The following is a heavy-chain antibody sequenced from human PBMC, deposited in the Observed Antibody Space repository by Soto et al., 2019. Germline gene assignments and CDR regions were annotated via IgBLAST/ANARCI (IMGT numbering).Heavy chain of an antibody. CDR1: GVIFSNKG. D-gene: IGHD3-10*02. CDR3: TLVRVADSALDH. Sequence: TGGSLGLSCVGSGVIFSNKGMHWVRQTPGKGLEWVAFMSYDGSDTFYADSVKGRFTISRDNSKNTLFLHMSNLRAEDTAMYYCTLVRVADSALDHWGQGTLVTVSS. J-gene: IGHJ4*02. CDR2: MSYDGSDT. V-gene: IGHV3-30*02.